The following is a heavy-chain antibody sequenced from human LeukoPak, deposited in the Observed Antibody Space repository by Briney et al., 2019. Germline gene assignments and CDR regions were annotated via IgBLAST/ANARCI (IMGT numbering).Heavy chain of an antibody. V-gene: IGHV4-38-2*02. CDR1: GYPISSGYY. J-gene: IGHJ4*02. Sequence: SETLSLTCTVSGYPISSGYYWGWIRQPPGKGLEWIGGIYHRGSTYYNPSLKSRVTISVDTSKNQFSLKLSSVTAADTAVYYCARDQYSGSYFDYWGQGTLVTVSS. D-gene: IGHD1-26*01. CDR2: IYHRGST. CDR3: ARDQYSGSYFDY.